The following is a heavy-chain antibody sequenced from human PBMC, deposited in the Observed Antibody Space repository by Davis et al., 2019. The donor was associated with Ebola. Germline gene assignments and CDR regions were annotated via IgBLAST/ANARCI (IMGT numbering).Heavy chain of an antibody. J-gene: IGHJ4*02. D-gene: IGHD1-1*01. CDR3: ARVTTGYFDY. CDR1: GFTFSSYG. V-gene: IGHV3-30*02. Sequence: GGSLRLSCAASGFTFSSYGMHWVRQAPGRGLEWVAFVRSHGSDDHYADSVKGRFTISRDNSKNTLYLQMNSLRAEDTAVYYCARVTTGYFDYWGQGTLVTVSS. CDR2: VRSHGSDD.